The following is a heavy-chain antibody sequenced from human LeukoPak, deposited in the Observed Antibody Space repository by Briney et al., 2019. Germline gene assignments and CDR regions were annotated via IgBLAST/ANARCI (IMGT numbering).Heavy chain of an antibody. CDR2: IYHSGST. D-gene: IGHD1-14*01. CDR3: ARDRRSSFDY. J-gene: IGHJ4*02. Sequence: PSETLSLTCTVSGGSISSYYWGWIRQPPGKGLEWIGSIYHSGSTYYNPSLKSRVTISVDTSKNQFSLKLSSVTAADTAVYYCARDRRSSFDYWGQGTLVTVSS. CDR1: GGSISSYY. V-gene: IGHV4-38-2*02.